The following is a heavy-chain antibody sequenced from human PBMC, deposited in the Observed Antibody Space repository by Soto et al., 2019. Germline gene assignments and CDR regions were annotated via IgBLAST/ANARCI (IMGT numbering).Heavy chain of an antibody. Sequence: QVQLVQSGAEVKRPGASVKVSCKASGDTLKTFDVSWVRQAPGQGPEWMAWITTHNGDTNFAQKFRGRVSLTADTSAATAFMELRNLASDDTGVCYSARFTFPRAGDNSCSYVDGSGQGTTVTVS. CDR2: ITTHNGDT. CDR3: ARFTFPRAGDNSCSYVDG. CDR1: GDTLKTFD. J-gene: IGHJ6*02. V-gene: IGHV1-18*04. D-gene: IGHD1-1*01.